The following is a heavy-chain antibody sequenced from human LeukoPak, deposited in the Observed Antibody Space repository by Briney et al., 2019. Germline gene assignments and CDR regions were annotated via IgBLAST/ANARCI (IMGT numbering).Heavy chain of an antibody. V-gene: IGHV1-2*02. CDR1: GYTFTDYY. D-gene: IGHD2-15*01. CDR3: AATCSGGRCYSGDS. CDR2: INPNSGGT. Sequence: ASVKVSCKPSGYTFTDYYIYWVRQAPGQGLELMGWINPNSGGTNYAQKFQGRVTMTRDTSINTAHMALSRLRSDDTAVYYCAATCSGGRCYSGDSWGRGTLVSVSS. J-gene: IGHJ4*02.